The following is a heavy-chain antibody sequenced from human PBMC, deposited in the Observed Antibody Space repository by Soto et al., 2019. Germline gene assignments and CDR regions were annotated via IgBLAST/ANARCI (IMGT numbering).Heavy chain of an antibody. J-gene: IGHJ4*02. Sequence: GGSLRLSCAASGFNRSNYWMNWVRQAPGKGLEWVDNINKDGSQKKYVDSVKGRFTIARDRGQNSLSLQINSLRVEDTAVYYCGRELGLAYWGQGALVTVSS. V-gene: IGHV3-7*03. CDR3: GRELGLAY. CDR1: GFNRSNYW. D-gene: IGHD7-27*01. CDR2: INKDGSQK.